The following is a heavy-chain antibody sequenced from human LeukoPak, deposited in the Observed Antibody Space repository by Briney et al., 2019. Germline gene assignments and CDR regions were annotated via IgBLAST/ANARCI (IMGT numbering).Heavy chain of an antibody. CDR1: GYTFTGYY. Sequence: ASVKVSCKASGYTFTGYYMHGVRQAPGQGLEWMGWINPNSGGTNYAQKFQGRVTMTRDTSISTAYMEPSRLRSDDTAVYYCAREFEGSSWYQLGYWGQGTLVTVSS. CDR3: AREFEGSSWYQLGY. V-gene: IGHV1-2*02. J-gene: IGHJ4*02. CDR2: INPNSGGT. D-gene: IGHD6-13*01.